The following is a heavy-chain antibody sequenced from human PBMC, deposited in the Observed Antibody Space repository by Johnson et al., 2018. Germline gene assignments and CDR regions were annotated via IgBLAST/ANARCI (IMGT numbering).Heavy chain of an antibody. CDR2: IYYSGST. Sequence: QVQLQESGPGLVKPSETLSLTCTVSGGSISSSSYYWGWIRQPPGKGLEWIGSIYYSGSTYYNPSLKSRVTISVDTSKNQFSLKLSSVTAADTAVYYCRWELLGACDIWGQGTMVTVSS. CDR1: GGSISSSSYY. J-gene: IGHJ3*02. D-gene: IGHD1-26*01. V-gene: IGHV4-39*01. CDR3: RWELLGACDI.